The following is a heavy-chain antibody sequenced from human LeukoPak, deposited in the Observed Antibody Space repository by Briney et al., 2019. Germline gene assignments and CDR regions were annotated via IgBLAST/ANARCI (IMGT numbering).Heavy chain of an antibody. J-gene: IGHJ3*02. CDR1: GGSISSGSYY. V-gene: IGHV4-61*02. CDR2: IYNSGTT. CDR3: AAPAGMTAFDI. Sequence: PSETRSLTCTVSGGSISSGSYYWGWIRQPTGMGLEWIGRIYNSGTTKYNASLKSRVTISIDTSKNHFSLKLASLTAADTAVYYCAAPAGMTAFDIWGQGTVVTVSS. D-gene: IGHD1-1*01.